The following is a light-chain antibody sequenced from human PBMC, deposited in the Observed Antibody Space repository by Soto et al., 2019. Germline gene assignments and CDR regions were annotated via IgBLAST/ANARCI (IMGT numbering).Light chain of an antibody. Sequence: QSALTQPPSASGSPGQSVTISCTGTSSDVGGYNYVSWYQQHPGKAPKLMIYEVSKRPSGVPDRFSGSKSGNTASLTVSGHPAEDEADYYCGSYAGSTIPFGTGTKLTVL. CDR3: GSYAGSTIP. CDR2: EVS. J-gene: IGLJ1*01. V-gene: IGLV2-8*01. CDR1: SSDVGGYNY.